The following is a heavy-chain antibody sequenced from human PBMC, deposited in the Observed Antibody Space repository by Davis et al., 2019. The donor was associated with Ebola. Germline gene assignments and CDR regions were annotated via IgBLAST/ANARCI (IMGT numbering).Heavy chain of an antibody. CDR3: AIDADFGEYGWFDP. Sequence: GESLKISCVAPEFTFRDYSINWIRQAPGKGLEWMSIISHDGSNRFYADSVKGRFTISRDNSKNTVYLQMNSLRPDDTATYYCAIDADFGEYGWFDPWGQGTLVIVSS. CDR2: ISHDGSNR. V-gene: IGHV3-30*01. J-gene: IGHJ5*02. D-gene: IGHD4-17*01. CDR1: EFTFRDYS.